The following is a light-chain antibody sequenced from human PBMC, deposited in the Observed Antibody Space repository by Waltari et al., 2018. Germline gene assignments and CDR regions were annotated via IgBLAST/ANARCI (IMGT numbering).Light chain of an antibody. V-gene: IGKV3-15*01. CDR2: SAS. CDR3: QQYNDRRT. Sequence: EIVMTQSPATPSVSPGERATLPCRASQSVSSYVAWYQQKPGQAPRLLIYSASTRATGIPARFSGSGSGTEFTLTISSLQSEDFAVYYCQQYNDRRTFGQGTKVEI. CDR1: QSVSSY. J-gene: IGKJ1*01.